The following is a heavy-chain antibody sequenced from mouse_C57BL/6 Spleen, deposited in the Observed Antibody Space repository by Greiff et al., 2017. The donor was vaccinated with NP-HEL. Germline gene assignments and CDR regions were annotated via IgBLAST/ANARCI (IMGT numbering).Heavy chain of an antibody. J-gene: IGHJ3*01. CDR3: TGYYGRSWGAY. D-gene: IGHD1-1*01. Sequence: VQLQESGAELVRPGASVTLSCKASGYTFTDYAMHWVKQTPVHGLEWIGAIDPETGGTAYNQKFKGKAILTADKSSSTAYMELRSLTSEDSAVYYCTGYYGRSWGAYWGQGTLVTVSA. CDR2: IDPETGGT. CDR1: GYTFTDYA. V-gene: IGHV1-15*01.